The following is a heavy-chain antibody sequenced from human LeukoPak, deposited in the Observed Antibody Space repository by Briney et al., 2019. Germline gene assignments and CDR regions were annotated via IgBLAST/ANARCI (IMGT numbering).Heavy chain of an antibody. CDR1: GYTFTGYY. V-gene: IGHV1-2*02. J-gene: IGHJ4*02. D-gene: IGHD6-13*01. Sequence: ASVKVSCKASGYTFTGYYMHWVRQAPGQGLEWMGWINPNSGGTNYAQKFQGRVTMTRDTSISTAYVELSRLRSDDTAVYYCARLAAAGTSYDFWGQGTLVTVSS. CDR2: INPNSGGT. CDR3: ARLAAAGTSYDF.